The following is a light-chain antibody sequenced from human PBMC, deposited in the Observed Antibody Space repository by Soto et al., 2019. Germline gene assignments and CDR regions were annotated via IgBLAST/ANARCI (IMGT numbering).Light chain of an antibody. CDR2: EVS. Sequence: QSVLTQPPSASGSHGQSVTISCTGTSSDVGAYNYVSWYQQHPGKAPKLMIYEVSKRPSGVPDRFSGSKSGNTASLTVSGLQAEDEADYCCTSYAGSNNFVFGAGTKVSVL. J-gene: IGLJ1*01. CDR1: SSDVGAYNY. V-gene: IGLV2-8*01. CDR3: TSYAGSNNFV.